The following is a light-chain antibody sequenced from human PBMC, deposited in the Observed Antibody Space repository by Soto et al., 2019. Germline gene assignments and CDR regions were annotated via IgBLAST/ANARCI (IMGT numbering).Light chain of an antibody. V-gene: IGKV1-5*01. J-gene: IGKJ1*01. CDR1: QSVSNW. CDR3: HQYYSYWT. CDR2: DAS. Sequence: DIQMTQSPSTLSASVGDRVTITCRASQSVSNWLAWYQQKSGKAPKLLIYDASSLQSGVPSRFSGSGSGTEFALTISSLQPDDFATYYCHQYYSYWTFGQGTKVDIK.